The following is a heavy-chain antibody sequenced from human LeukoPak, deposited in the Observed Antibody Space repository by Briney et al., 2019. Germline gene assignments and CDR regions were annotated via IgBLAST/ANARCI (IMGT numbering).Heavy chain of an antibody. CDR2: TYYRSKWYN. D-gene: IGHD7-27*01. J-gene: IGHJ4*02. CDR3: AGGTGVFDY. CDR1: GDSVSSNSAA. V-gene: IGHV6-1*01. Sequence: SPTLSLTCAISGDSVSSNSAAWNWIRQSPSSGLEWLGRTYYRSKWYNDYAVSVESRITINPDTSKNQFSLQLNSVTPEDTAVYYCAGGTGVFDYWGQGTLVTVSS.